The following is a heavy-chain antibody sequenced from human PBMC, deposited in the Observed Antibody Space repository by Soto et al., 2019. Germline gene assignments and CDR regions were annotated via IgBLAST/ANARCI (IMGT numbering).Heavy chain of an antibody. CDR1: GYTLTELS. D-gene: IGHD3-9*01. CDR2: FDPEDGET. J-gene: IGHJ4*02. Sequence: GASVKVSCKVSGYTLTELSMHWVRQAPGKGLEWMGGFDPEDGETIYAQKFQGRVTMTEDTSTDTAYMELSSLRSEDTAVYYCATAPPHYDILTGYYSYFDYWGQGTLVTVSS. V-gene: IGHV1-24*01. CDR3: ATAPPHYDILTGYYSYFDY.